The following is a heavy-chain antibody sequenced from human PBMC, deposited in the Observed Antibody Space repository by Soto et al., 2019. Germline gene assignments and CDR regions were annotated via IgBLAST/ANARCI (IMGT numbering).Heavy chain of an antibody. CDR1: GFTFSGSA. Sequence: GGSLRLSCAASGFTFSGSAMHWVRQASGKGLEWVGRIRSKANSYATAYAASVKGRFTISRDDSKKTAYLQMNSLKTEDTAVYYCTRSITMVRGVIIEEGGPDYWGQGTLVTVSS. V-gene: IGHV3-73*01. CDR3: TRSITMVRGVIIEEGGPDY. CDR2: IRSKANSYAT. D-gene: IGHD3-10*01. J-gene: IGHJ4*02.